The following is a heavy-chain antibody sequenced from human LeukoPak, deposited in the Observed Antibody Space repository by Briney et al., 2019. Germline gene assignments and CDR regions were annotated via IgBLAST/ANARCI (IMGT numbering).Heavy chain of an antibody. Sequence: PSETLSLTCTVSGGSISSYYWNWIRQPPGKGLEWIGYISYSGSTSYNPSLKSRVTISVDTSKNQFSLKLSSVTAADTAVYYCARRQRWLQPHFDYWGQGTLVTVSS. CDR3: ARRQRWLQPHFDY. D-gene: IGHD5-24*01. CDR2: ISYSGST. V-gene: IGHV4-59*12. CDR1: GGSISSYY. J-gene: IGHJ4*02.